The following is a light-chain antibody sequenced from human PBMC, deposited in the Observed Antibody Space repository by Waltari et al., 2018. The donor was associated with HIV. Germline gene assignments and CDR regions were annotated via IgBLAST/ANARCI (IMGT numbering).Light chain of an antibody. CDR2: DNH. CDR3: GTWDSSLSAGV. J-gene: IGLJ2*01. V-gene: IGLV1-51*01. Sequence: QSVLTQPPSVSAAPGQKITISCSVSSSNMGNNNVSWYQQLPGTAPKLLIYDNHKRPSGIPDRFSGSKSGTSATLGITGLQTGDEADYYCGTWDSSLSAGVFGGGTKVTVL. CDR1: SSNMGNNN.